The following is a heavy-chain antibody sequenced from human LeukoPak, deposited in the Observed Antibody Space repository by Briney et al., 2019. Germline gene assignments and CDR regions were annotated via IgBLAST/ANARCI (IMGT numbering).Heavy chain of an antibody. V-gene: IGHV4-34*01. Sequence: PSETLSLTCAVYGGSFSGYYWSWIRQPPGKGLEWIGEINHSGSTNYNPSLKSRVTISVDTSKNQFSLKLSSVTAADTAVYYCARTTEGGYTYGYFYYYYMDVWGKGTTVTISS. CDR3: ARTTEGGYTYGYFYYYYMDV. J-gene: IGHJ6*03. CDR1: GGSFSGYY. CDR2: INHSGST. D-gene: IGHD5-18*01.